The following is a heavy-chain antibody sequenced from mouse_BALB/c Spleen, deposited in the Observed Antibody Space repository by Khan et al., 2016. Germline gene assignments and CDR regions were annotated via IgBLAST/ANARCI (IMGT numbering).Heavy chain of an antibody. J-gene: IGHJ3*01. CDR1: GFSLTGYG. V-gene: IGHV2-6-7*01. Sequence: QVQLKESGPGLVAPSQSLSITCTVSGFSLTGYGVNWVRQPPATGLAWLGKIWGDGMPDYHSPLKSRVRISKETSKSQVFLKMDSLHTDDTAKYSWSSEYDGFSYCGQGTLVIVSA. CDR3: SSEYDGFSY. CDR2: IWGDGMP. D-gene: IGHD2-14*01.